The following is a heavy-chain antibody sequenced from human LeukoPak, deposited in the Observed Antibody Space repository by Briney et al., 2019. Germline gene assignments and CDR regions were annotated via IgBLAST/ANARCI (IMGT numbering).Heavy chain of an antibody. CDR3: ARPPSITNPYYGMDV. D-gene: IGHD3-3*01. V-gene: IGHV3-48*03. J-gene: IGHJ6*02. Sequence: GGSLRLSCAASGFPFTAYGIHWVRQAPGKGLEWISYISSNGGTIYYTDSVKGRLIISRDNAKNSLYLQMNSLRAEDTAVYYCARPPSITNPYYGMDVWGQGTTVTVS. CDR1: GFPFTAYG. CDR2: ISSNGGTI.